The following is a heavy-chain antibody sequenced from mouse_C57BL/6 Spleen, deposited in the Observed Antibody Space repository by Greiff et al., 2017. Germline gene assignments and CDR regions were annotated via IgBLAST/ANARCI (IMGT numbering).Heavy chain of an antibody. D-gene: IGHD2-4*01. J-gene: IGHJ4*01. V-gene: IGHV5-4*01. CDR1: GFTFSSYA. CDR3: ARDYDYDPYYAMDD. CDR2: ISDGGSYT. Sequence: EVKLMESGGGLVKPGGSLKLSCAASGFTFSSYAMSWVRQTPEKRLEWVATISDGGSYTYYPDNVKGRFTISRDNAKNNLYLQMSHLKSEDTAMYYCARDYDYDPYYAMDDWGQGTSVTVSS.